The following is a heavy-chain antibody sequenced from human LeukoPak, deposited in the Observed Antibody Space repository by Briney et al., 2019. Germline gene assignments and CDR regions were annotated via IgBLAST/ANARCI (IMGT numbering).Heavy chain of an antibody. Sequence: GGSLRLSCVASGFTFSSYWMHWVRQAPGKGLVWVSRINSDSYSTSYADSVKGRFTISRDNAKNTVYLQMNSLRAEDTAVYYCARDRRGYSGYDPGWFDPWGQGTLVTVSS. J-gene: IGHJ5*02. CDR3: ARDRRGYSGYDPGWFDP. CDR2: INSDSYST. CDR1: GFTFSSYW. V-gene: IGHV3-74*01. D-gene: IGHD5-12*01.